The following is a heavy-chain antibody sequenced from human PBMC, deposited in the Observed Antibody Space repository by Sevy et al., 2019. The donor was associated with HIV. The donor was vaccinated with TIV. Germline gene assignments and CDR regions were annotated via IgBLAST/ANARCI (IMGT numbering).Heavy chain of an antibody. Sequence: GGSLRLSCAASGFSYSSYGMHWVRQAPGKGLEWVAYIQYDGSNKDYADSVKGRFTISRDNSKNTLDLQMNSLRVEDTAVYYYVKEGGGEGVDHWGQGTLVTVSS. CDR2: IQYDGSNK. J-gene: IGHJ4*02. V-gene: IGHV3-30*02. CDR1: GFSYSSYG. CDR3: VKEGGGEGVDH. D-gene: IGHD2-21*01.